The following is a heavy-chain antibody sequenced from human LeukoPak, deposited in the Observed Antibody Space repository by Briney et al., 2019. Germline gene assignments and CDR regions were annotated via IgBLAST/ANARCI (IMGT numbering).Heavy chain of an antibody. Sequence: GGSLRLSCAASGFTFSSYSMNWVRQAPGKGLEWVSYISSSGSTIYYADSVKGRFTISRDNAKNSLYLQMNSLRAEDTAVYYCARKGYRYFDYYYGMDVWGQGTTVTVPS. CDR2: ISSSGSTI. V-gene: IGHV3-48*04. D-gene: IGHD3-9*01. J-gene: IGHJ6*02. CDR3: ARKGYRYFDYYYGMDV. CDR1: GFTFSSYS.